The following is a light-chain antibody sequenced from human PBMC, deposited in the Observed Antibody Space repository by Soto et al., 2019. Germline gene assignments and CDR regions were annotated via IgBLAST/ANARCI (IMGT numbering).Light chain of an antibody. Sequence: DIQMTQSPSTLSASVVDRVTINFRASQSISSWLAWYQQKPGKAPKLLIYDASNLESGVPSRFSGSGSGTEFTLTISSLQPDDFATYYCQQYNSYPITFGQGTRLEI. CDR3: QQYNSYPIT. J-gene: IGKJ5*01. CDR1: QSISSW. CDR2: DAS. V-gene: IGKV1-5*01.